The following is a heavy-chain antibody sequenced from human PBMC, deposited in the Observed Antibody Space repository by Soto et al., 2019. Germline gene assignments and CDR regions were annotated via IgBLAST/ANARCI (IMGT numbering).Heavy chain of an antibody. CDR1: GGSVSSGSYY. Sequence: SEILSLTWTVSGGSVSSGSYYWSWIRQPPGKGLEWTGYIYYSGSTNYNPSLKSRVTISVDTSKNQFSLKLSSVTAADTAVYYCARERAVRRDGYNGPFDYWGQGTLVTVS. CDR2: IYYSGST. CDR3: ARERAVRRDGYNGPFDY. V-gene: IGHV4-61*01. J-gene: IGHJ4*02. D-gene: IGHD5-12*01.